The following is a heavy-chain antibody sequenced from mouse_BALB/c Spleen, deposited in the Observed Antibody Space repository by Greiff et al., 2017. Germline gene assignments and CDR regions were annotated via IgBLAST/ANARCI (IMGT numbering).Heavy chain of an antibody. V-gene: IGHV5-17*02. CDR2: ISSGSSTI. Sequence: EVHLVESGGGLVQPGGSRKLSCAASGFTFSSFGMHWVRQAPEKGLEWVAYISSGSSTIYYADTVKGRFTISRDNPKNTLFLQMTSLRSEDTAMYYGARDDYGSSYYFDYWGQGTTLTVSS. J-gene: IGHJ2*01. CDR1: GFTFSSFG. D-gene: IGHD1-1*01. CDR3: ARDDYGSSYYFDY.